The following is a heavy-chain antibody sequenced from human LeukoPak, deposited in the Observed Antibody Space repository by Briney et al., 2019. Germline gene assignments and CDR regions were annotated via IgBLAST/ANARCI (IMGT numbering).Heavy chain of an antibody. Sequence: ASVKVSCKASGYTFTGYYMHWVRQAPGQGLEWMGWINPNSGGTNYAQKFQGRVTMTRDTSISTAYMELSRLRSDDTAVYYCARDLSLGTVVTGRDDYWGQGTLVTVSS. J-gene: IGHJ4*02. CDR1: GYTFTGYY. CDR3: ARDLSLGTVVTGRDDY. CDR2: INPNSGGT. V-gene: IGHV1-2*02. D-gene: IGHD4-23*01.